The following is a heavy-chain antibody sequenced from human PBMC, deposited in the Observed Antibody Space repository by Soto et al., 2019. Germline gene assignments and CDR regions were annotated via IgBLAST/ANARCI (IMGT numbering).Heavy chain of an antibody. V-gene: IGHV3-23*01. CDR2: ISGSGGST. CDR1: GFTFSSYA. CDR3: AEDFPPSYGSGGSCYFSSGVYFDY. J-gene: IGHJ4*02. D-gene: IGHD2-15*01. Sequence: EVQLLESGGGLVQPGGSLRLSCAASGFTFSSYAMSWVRQAPGKGLEWVSAISGSGGSTYYADSVKGRFTISRDNSNSTLYLLMNGLRADDTDGYYCAEDFPPSYGSGGSCYFSSGVYFDYWGQGTLVTVSS.